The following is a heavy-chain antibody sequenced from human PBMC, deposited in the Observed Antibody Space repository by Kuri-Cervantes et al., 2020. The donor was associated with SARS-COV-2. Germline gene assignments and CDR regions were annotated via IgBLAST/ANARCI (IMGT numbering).Heavy chain of an antibody. CDR2: ISYSGTT. Sequence: SETLSLTCTVSGASISSSNYYWGWIRQPPGKGLEWIVSISYSGTTYHNPSLESRVTTSLDTSKNQFSLRLTSVTAADSAVYCCARHLGGYGDRGFDFWGQGTMVTVSS. CDR3: ARHLGGYGDRGFDF. J-gene: IGHJ4*02. CDR1: GASISSSNYY. V-gene: IGHV4-39*01. D-gene: IGHD4-17*01.